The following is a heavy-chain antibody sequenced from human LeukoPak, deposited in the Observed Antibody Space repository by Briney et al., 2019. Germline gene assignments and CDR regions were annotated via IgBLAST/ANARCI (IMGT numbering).Heavy chain of an antibody. D-gene: IGHD2-21*02. J-gene: IGHJ3*02. V-gene: IGHV3-9*01. Sequence: GRSLRLSCAASGFTFDDYAMHWVRQAPGKGLEWVSGISWSSGSIGYADSVKGRFTISRDNAKNSLYLQMNSLRAEDTALYYCAKFDVTARAYDAFDIWGQGTMVTVSS. CDR2: ISWSSGSI. CDR1: GFTFDDYA. CDR3: AKFDVTARAYDAFDI.